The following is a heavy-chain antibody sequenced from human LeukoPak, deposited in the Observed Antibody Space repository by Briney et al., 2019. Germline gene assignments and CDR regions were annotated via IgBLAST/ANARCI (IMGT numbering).Heavy chain of an antibody. V-gene: IGHV3-23*01. Sequence: GGSLRLSCAASGFTFSSYAMSWVRQAPGKGLEWVSAISGSGGSTYYTDSVKGRFTISRDNSKNTLYLQMNSLRAEDTAVYSCAKDVRQAVATAIFDYWGQGTLVTVSS. J-gene: IGHJ4*02. CDR3: AKDVRQAVATAIFDY. CDR2: ISGSGGST. CDR1: GFTFSSYA. D-gene: IGHD6-19*01.